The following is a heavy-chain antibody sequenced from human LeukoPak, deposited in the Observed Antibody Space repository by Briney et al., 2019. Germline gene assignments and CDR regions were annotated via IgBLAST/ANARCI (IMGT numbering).Heavy chain of an antibody. D-gene: IGHD3-22*01. CDR2: IIPIFGTA. Sequence: SVKVSYKASGGTFSSYAISWVRQAPGQGLEWMGGIIPIFGTANYAQKFQGRVTITADESTSTAYMELSSLRSEDTAVYYCARSLDSSGYYYLQFYYWGQGTLVTVSS. CDR1: GGTFSSYA. CDR3: ARSLDSSGYYYLQFYY. V-gene: IGHV1-69*13. J-gene: IGHJ4*02.